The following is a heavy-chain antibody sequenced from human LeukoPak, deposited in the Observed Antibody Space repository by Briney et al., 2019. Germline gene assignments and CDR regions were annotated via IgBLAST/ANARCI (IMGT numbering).Heavy chain of an antibody. CDR3: ARDCSGGSCYYYYYYMDG. D-gene: IGHD2-15*01. CDR2: INPNSGGT. Sequence: ASVKVSCKASGYTFTGYYMHWVRQAPGQGLEWMGRINPNSGGTNYAQKFQGRVTMTSDTSISTAYMELSRLRSDDTAVYYCARDCSGGSCYYYYYYMDGWGKGTTVTVSS. V-gene: IGHV1-2*06. J-gene: IGHJ6*03. CDR1: GYTFTGYY.